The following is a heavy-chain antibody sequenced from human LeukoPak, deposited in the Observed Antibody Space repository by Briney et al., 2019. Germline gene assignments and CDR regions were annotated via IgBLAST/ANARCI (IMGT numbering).Heavy chain of an antibody. CDR3: ARARIATRTSGTLCY. Sequence: GGSLRLSCAASGFTFSSYAMHWVRQAPGKGLEWVAVISYDGSNKYYADSVKGRFTISRDNSKNTLYLQMNSLRAEDTAVYYCARARIATRTSGTLCYWGQGTLVTVSS. J-gene: IGHJ4*02. V-gene: IGHV3-30*04. CDR1: GFTFSSYA. D-gene: IGHD2-2*01. CDR2: ISYDGSNK.